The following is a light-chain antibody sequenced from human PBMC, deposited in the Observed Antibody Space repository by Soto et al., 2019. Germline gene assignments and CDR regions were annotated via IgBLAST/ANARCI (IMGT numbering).Light chain of an antibody. CDR2: LGS. CDR3: MQALQTPT. V-gene: IGKV2-28*01. CDR1: QSLLHSNGYNY. Sequence: DIVMTQSPLSLPVTPGEPASISCRSSQSLLHSNGYNYLDWYLQKPWQSPQLLIYLGSNRASGVPDRFSGSGSGTNFTLNISRVEAEDVGVYYCMQALQTPTFGHGTRLEIK. J-gene: IGKJ5*01.